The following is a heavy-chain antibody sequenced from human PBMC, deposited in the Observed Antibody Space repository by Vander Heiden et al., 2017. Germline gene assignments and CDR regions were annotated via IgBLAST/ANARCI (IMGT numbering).Heavy chain of an antibody. CDR1: GYSISSGYY. Sequence: QVQLQESGPGLVKPSETLSLTCAVSGYSISSGYYWGWIRQPPGKGLEWIGSIYHSGSTYYNPSLKSRVAISVDTSKNQFSLKLSSVTAADTAVYYCARAGYSSGWYWFDPWGQGTLVTVSS. D-gene: IGHD6-19*01. CDR3: ARAGYSSGWYWFDP. V-gene: IGHV4-38-2*01. J-gene: IGHJ5*02. CDR2: IYHSGST.